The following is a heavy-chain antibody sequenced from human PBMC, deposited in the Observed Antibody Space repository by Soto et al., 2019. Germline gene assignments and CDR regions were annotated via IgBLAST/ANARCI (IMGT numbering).Heavy chain of an antibody. V-gene: IGHV2-70*11. CDR2: IDWDDDK. CDR1: GFSLSTSGMC. D-gene: IGHD2-15*01. CDR3: ARTHKWSYGSGMDV. Sequence: SGPTLVNPTQTLTLTCSFSGFSLSTSGMCVSWIRQHPGKALEWLARIDWDDDKYYGTSLKTRLTISKDTSKNQVVLTMTNMDPVDTATYYCARTHKWSYGSGMDVWGQGTTVTVSS. J-gene: IGHJ6*02.